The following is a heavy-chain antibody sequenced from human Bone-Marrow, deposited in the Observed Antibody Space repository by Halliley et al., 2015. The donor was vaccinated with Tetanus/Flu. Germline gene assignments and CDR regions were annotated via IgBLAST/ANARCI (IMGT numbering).Heavy chain of an antibody. CDR1: GGSFSGYY. D-gene: IGHD3-16*01. Sequence: TLSLTCAVYGGSFSGYYWSWIRQPPGKGLEWIGEINHSGSTNYNPSLKSRVTISVDTSKNLFSLKLTSATSADTAVYYCARHWGYHNNFDYWGQGTLVTVSS. CDR3: ARHWGYHNNFDY. CDR2: INHSGST. J-gene: IGHJ4*02. V-gene: IGHV4-34*01.